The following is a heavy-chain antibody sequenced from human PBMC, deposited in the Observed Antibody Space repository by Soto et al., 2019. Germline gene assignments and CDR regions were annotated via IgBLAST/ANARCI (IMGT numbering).Heavy chain of an antibody. CDR1: GFTFSSYA. CDR3: ARDRRYYDSSGYSLHFDY. V-gene: IGHV3-30-3*01. D-gene: IGHD3-22*01. Sequence: QVQLVESGGGVVQPGRSLRLSCAASGFTFSSYAMHWVRQAPGKGLEWVAVISYDGSNKYYADSVKGRFTISSDNSKNTLYLQMNSLRAEDTAVYYCARDRRYYDSSGYSLHFDYWGQGTLVTVSS. CDR2: ISYDGSNK. J-gene: IGHJ4*02.